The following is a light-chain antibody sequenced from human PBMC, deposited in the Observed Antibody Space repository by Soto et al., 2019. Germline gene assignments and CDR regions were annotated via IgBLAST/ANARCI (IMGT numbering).Light chain of an antibody. CDR2: RAS. Sequence: EIVMTQSPATLAGSPGETVTLSCRASQSLSGNLAWYQQKPGQAPRLLIFRASTRATGVPARFSGRGSGTEFTLAISGLQSEDFAVYYCQQYSKWPAWTFGPGTKVEIK. CDR3: QQYSKWPAWT. J-gene: IGKJ1*01. V-gene: IGKV3-15*01. CDR1: QSLSGN.